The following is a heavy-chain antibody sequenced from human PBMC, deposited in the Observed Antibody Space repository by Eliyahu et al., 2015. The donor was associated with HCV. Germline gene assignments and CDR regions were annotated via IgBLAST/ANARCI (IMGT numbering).Heavy chain of an antibody. CDR1: GGXFXSXA. Sequence: QVQLVQSGAEVKKPGSSVKVSCKASGGXFXSXAXSWVRQAPGQGLEWMGGIIPIFGTANYAQKFQGRVTITADESTSTAYMELSSLRSEDTAVYYCASPVGYYDSGTGYYGMDVWGKGTTVTVSS. D-gene: IGHD3-3*01. CDR3: ASPVGYYDSGTGYYGMDV. J-gene: IGHJ6*04. V-gene: IGHV1-69*01. CDR2: IIPIFGTA.